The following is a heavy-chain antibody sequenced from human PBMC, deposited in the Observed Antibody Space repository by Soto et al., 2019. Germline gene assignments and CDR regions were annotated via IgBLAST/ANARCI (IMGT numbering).Heavy chain of an antibody. CDR2: INHSGST. J-gene: IGHJ6*03. D-gene: IGHD6-19*01. V-gene: IGHV4-34*01. CDR3: ARGGGAGTYYHYIDV. CDR1: GGSFSGYY. Sequence: SETLSLTCAVYGGSFSGYYWSWIRQPPGKGLEWIGEINHSGSTNYNPSLKSRVTISVDTSKNQFSLKLSSVTAADTAVYYCARGGGAGTYYHYIDVWGKGSTVTGSS.